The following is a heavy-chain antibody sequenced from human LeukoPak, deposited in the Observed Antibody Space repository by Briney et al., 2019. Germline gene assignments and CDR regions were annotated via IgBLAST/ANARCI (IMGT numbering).Heavy chain of an antibody. CDR1: GYTLTELS. CDR2: FDPEDGET. Sequence: ASVKVSCKVSGYTLTELSMHWVRQAPGKGLEWMGGFDPEDGETIYAQKLQGRVTMTEDTPTDTAYMELSSLRSEDTAVYYCATARGWELRLDYWGQGTLVTVSS. D-gene: IGHD1-26*01. J-gene: IGHJ4*02. V-gene: IGHV1-24*01. CDR3: ATARGWELRLDY.